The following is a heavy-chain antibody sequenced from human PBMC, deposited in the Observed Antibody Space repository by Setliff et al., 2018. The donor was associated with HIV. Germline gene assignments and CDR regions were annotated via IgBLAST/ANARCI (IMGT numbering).Heavy chain of an antibody. V-gene: IGHV3-48*03. D-gene: IGHD6-13*01. CDR1: GFTFSYYG. CDR2: IHSGGNTI. Sequence: PGGSLRLSCATSGFTFSYYGMHWVRQAPGKGLEWIAYIHSGGNTIYFADSVKDRFIISRDNAKNSLLLQMNSLRADDTAVYYCAKGNAGTPPIEYLQHWGQGTLVTVSS. CDR3: AKGNAGTPPIEYLQH. J-gene: IGHJ1*01.